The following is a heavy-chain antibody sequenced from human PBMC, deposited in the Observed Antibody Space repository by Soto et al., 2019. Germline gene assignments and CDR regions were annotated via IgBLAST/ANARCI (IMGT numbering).Heavy chain of an antibody. CDR1: GGSISSSSYY. Sequence: SETLSLTCTVSGGSISSSSYYWGWIRQPPGKGLEWIGSIYYSGSTYYNPSLKSRVTISVDTSKNQFSLKLSSVTAADTAVYYCARHKISVAGYCSGGSCSPDFDYWGQGTLVTVSS. D-gene: IGHD2-15*01. CDR2: IYYSGST. CDR3: ARHKISVAGYCSGGSCSPDFDY. V-gene: IGHV4-39*01. J-gene: IGHJ4*02.